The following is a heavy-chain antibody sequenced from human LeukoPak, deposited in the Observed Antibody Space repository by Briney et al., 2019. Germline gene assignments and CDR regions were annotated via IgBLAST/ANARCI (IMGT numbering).Heavy chain of an antibody. Sequence: PSETLTLTCTVSGHSISSYYWSWIRQPPGKGLEGIGYIYCSGSTTYNPSLKSRVTISVDTSRNQFSLKLSSVTAADTAVYYCARVAYSGYDYYFDYWGQGTLVTVSS. CDR3: ARVAYSGYDYYFDY. CDR1: GHSISSYY. V-gene: IGHV4-59*01. D-gene: IGHD5-12*01. CDR2: IYCSGST. J-gene: IGHJ4*02.